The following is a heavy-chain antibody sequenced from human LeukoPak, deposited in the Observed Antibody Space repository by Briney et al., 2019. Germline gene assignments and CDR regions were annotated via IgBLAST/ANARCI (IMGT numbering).Heavy chain of an antibody. Sequence: SETLSLTCTVSGGFISSYYWSWIRQPPGKGLEWIGYIYTSGSTNYNPSLKSRVTISVDTSKNQFSLKLSSVTAADTAVYYCTGNYYYYMDVWGKGTTVTVSS. V-gene: IGHV4-4*09. D-gene: IGHD1-14*01. CDR2: IYTSGST. J-gene: IGHJ6*03. CDR3: TGNYYYYMDV. CDR1: GGFISSYY.